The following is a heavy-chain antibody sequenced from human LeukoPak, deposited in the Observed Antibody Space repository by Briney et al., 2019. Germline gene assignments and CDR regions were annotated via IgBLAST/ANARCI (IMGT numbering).Heavy chain of an antibody. CDR3: ARAGLFHGY. V-gene: IGHV3-7*04. CDR1: GFTVSSNY. J-gene: IGHJ4*02. D-gene: IGHD2-21*01. Sequence: GGSLRLSCAASGFTVSSNYMSWVRQAPGKGLEWVANIKQDGNEKYYVDSVKGRFTISRDNAKNSLYLQMNSLRAEDTAVYYCARAGLFHGYWGQGTLVTVSS. CDR2: IKQDGNEK.